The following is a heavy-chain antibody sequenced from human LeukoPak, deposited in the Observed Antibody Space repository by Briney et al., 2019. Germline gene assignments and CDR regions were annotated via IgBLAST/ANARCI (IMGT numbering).Heavy chain of an antibody. D-gene: IGHD6-13*01. V-gene: IGHV1-18*01. CDR1: GYSFTTYG. CDR3: ARLSHSSSWYNEAGPYFDL. Sequence: ASVKVSCKASGYSFTTYGISWVRQAPGQGLEWMGWIGAYNGNTNYAQKLQGRVTMTTDTSTSTAYMELRSLRSDDTAVYYCARLSHSSSWYNEAGPYFDLWGRGTLVTVSS. J-gene: IGHJ2*01. CDR2: IGAYNGNT.